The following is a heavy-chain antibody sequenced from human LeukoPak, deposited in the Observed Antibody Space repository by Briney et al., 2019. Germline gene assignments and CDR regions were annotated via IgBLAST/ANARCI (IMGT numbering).Heavy chain of an antibody. D-gene: IGHD3-10*01. V-gene: IGHV3-23*01. J-gene: IGHJ4*02. CDR1: GFTFSSFA. Sequence: GGSLRLSCAASGFTFSSFAMSWVRQAPGKGLEWVSAISGSGGSTYYADSVKGRFTISRDNSKNTLYLQMNSLRAEDTAVYYCAKDPALLWFGEINEAAYWGQGTLVTVSS. CDR2: ISGSGGST. CDR3: AKDPALLWFGEINEAAY.